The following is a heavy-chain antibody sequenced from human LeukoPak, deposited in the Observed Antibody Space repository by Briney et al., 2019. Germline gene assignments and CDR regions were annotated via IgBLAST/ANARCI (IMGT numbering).Heavy chain of an antibody. V-gene: IGHV3-11*01. J-gene: IGHJ3*02. CDR2: ISSSGSTI. Sequence: GESLRLSCAASGFTFSDYYMSWIRQAPGKGLEWVSYISSSGSTIYYADSVKGRFTISRDNAKNSLYLQMNSLRAEDTAVYYCARDARLRAVTTVRAFDIWGQGTMVTVSS. CDR3: ARDARLRAVTTVRAFDI. D-gene: IGHD4-17*01. CDR1: GFTFSDYY.